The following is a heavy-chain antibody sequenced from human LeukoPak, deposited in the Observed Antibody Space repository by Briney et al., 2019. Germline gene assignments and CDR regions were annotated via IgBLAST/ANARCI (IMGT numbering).Heavy chain of an antibody. CDR2: TYYRSKWYN. D-gene: IGHD3-10*01. CDR1: GDSVSSKSAA. CDR3: TRAGNFGGYLD. V-gene: IGHV6-1*01. J-gene: IGHJ4*02. Sequence: SQTLSLTCAISGDSVSSKSAAWNWTRQSPSRGLEWLGRTYYRSKWYNDYAVSVKSRITINPDTSKNQFSLQLNSVTPEDTAVYYCTRAGNFGGYLDWGQGTLVTVSS.